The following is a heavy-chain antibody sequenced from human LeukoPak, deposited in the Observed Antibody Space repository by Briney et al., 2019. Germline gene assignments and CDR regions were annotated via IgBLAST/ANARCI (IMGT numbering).Heavy chain of an antibody. Sequence: ASVKVSCKASGYTFTSYAISRVRQAPGQGLEWMGWISAYNGNTKYAQKLQGRVTTTTDTSTSTAYMELRSLRSDDTAVYYCARDRGDYYGSARYYKHFDYWGQGTLVTVSS. CDR3: ARDRGDYYGSARYYKHFDY. V-gene: IGHV1-18*01. J-gene: IGHJ4*02. CDR1: GYTFTSYA. CDR2: ISAYNGNT. D-gene: IGHD3-10*01.